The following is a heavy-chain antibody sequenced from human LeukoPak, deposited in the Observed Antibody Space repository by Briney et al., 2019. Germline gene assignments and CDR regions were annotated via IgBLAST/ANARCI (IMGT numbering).Heavy chain of an antibody. CDR3: ARDRDILTGYPDAFDI. CDR1: GFTFSNYA. J-gene: IGHJ3*02. CDR2: ISHSGSST. Sequence: GGSLRLSCAASGFTFSNYAMTWVRQAPGKGLEWVSAISHSGSSTYYADSVKGRFTISRDNAKNSLYLQMNSLRAEDTAVYYCARDRDILTGYPDAFDIWGQGTMVTVSS. V-gene: IGHV3-23*01. D-gene: IGHD3-9*01.